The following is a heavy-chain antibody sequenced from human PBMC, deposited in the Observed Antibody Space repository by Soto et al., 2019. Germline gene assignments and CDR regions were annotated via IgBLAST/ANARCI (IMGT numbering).Heavy chain of an antibody. CDR2: INPSGGRT. CDR1: GYTVTSNF. D-gene: IGHD6-13*01. CDR3: AKDHKGKQQLAPGRMDV. Sequence: ASVKVSCKASGYTVTSNFMHWVRQAPGQGLEWMGIINPSGGRTSYAPKFEGRVTMTRDTSTGTVYMELSSLRSEDTAVYYCAKDHKGKQQLAPGRMDVWGQGTTVTVSS. J-gene: IGHJ6*02. V-gene: IGHV1-46*01.